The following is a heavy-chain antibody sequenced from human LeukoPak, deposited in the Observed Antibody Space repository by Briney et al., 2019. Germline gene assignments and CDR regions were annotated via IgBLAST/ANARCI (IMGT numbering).Heavy chain of an antibody. CDR2: IKQDGSEK. CDR1: GFTFSSYW. D-gene: IGHD6-19*01. V-gene: IGHV3-7*01. CDR3: ARIGGSVDIGWFIDY. Sequence: GGSLRLSCAASGFTFSSYWMSWVRQAPGKGLEWVANIKQDGSEKYYVDSVKGRFTISRDNAKNSLYLQMNSLRAEDTAVYYCARIGGSVDIGWFIDYWGQGTLVTVSS. J-gene: IGHJ4*02.